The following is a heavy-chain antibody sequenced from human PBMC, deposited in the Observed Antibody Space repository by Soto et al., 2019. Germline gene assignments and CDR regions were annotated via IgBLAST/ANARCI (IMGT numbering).Heavy chain of an antibody. Sequence: PGGSLRLSCAASGFTFSSYSMNWVRQAPGKGLEWVSSISSSSSYIYYADSVKGRFTISRDNAKNSLYLQMNSLRAEDTALYYCARVGHGTCGGDCYDYWGQGTLVTVSS. J-gene: IGHJ4*02. CDR3: ARVGHGTCGGDCYDY. V-gene: IGHV3-21*01. D-gene: IGHD2-21*01. CDR1: GFTFSSYS. CDR2: ISSSSSYI.